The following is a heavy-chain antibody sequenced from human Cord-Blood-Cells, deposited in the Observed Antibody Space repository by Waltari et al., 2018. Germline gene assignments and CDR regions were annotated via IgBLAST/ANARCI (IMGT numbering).Heavy chain of an antibody. J-gene: IGHJ4*02. Sequence: QVQLQESGPGLVKPSQTLSLTCTVSGGSISSGGYYWSWIRQHPGKGLAGIGYIYYSGSPYYPPSLNIRVTISVDTSKNQFSLKLSSVTAADTAVYYCARGEGGGGDCFDYWGQGTLVTVSS. V-gene: IGHV4-31*03. D-gene: IGHD2-21*01. CDR2: IYYSGSP. CDR1: GGSISSGGYY. CDR3: ARGEGGGGDCFDY.